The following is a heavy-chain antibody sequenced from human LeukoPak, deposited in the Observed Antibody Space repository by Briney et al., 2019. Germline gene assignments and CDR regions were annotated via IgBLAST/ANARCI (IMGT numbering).Heavy chain of an antibody. V-gene: IGHV3-7*01. D-gene: IGHD6-6*01. CDR1: GFTFSSYW. CDR2: IKQDGSEK. J-gene: IGHJ4*02. Sequence: PGGSLRLSCAASGFTFSSYWMSWVRQAPGKGLEWVANIKQDGSEKYYVDSVKGRFTISRDNAKNSLYLQMNSLRAEDTAVYYCARGLYSSSSYLDYWGQGTLVTVSS. CDR3: ARGLYSSSSYLDY.